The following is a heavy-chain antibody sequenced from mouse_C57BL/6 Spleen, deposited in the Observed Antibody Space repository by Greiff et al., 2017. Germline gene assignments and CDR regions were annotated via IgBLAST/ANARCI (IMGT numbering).Heavy chain of an antibody. J-gene: IGHJ1*03. D-gene: IGHD2-4*01. CDR3: ARGRLRPRYFDV. Sequence: QVQLKQPGAELVKPGASVKLSCKASGYTFTSYWMQWVKQRPGQGLEWIGEIDPSDSYTNYNQKFKGKATLTVDTSSSTAYMQLSRLTSEDSAVYYCARGRLRPRYFDVWGTGTTVTVSS. CDR1: GYTFTSYW. CDR2: IDPSDSYT. V-gene: IGHV1-50*01.